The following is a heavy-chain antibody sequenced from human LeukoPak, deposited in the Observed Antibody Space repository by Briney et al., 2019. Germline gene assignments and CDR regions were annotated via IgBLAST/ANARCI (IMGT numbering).Heavy chain of an antibody. CDR2: INPNSGGT. J-gene: IGHJ4*02. V-gene: IGHV1-2*02. Sequence: ASVKVSCKASGYTFTGYCMHWVRQAPGQGFEWMGWINPNSGGTNYAQKFQGRVTMTRDTSISTAYMEVSRLRSDDTAVYYCARDGSSGYDYWGQGTLVTVSS. CDR3: ARDGSSGYDY. CDR1: GYTFTGYC. D-gene: IGHD6-19*01.